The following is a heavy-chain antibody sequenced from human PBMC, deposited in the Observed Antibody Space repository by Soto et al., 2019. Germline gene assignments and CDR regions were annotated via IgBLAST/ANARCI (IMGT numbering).Heavy chain of an antibody. CDR1: GGSISSYY. CDR2: IYYSGST. Sequence: SETLSLTCTVSGGSISSYYWSWIRQPPGQGLEWIGYIYYSGSTNSYPSLKSRVTISVATYKNKISLTLSFVTAADTAVYYFAREAGYLRAERIDCWGQGTLVTVSS. J-gene: IGHJ4*02. D-gene: IGHD2-2*01. CDR3: AREAGYLRAERIDC. V-gene: IGHV4-59*01.